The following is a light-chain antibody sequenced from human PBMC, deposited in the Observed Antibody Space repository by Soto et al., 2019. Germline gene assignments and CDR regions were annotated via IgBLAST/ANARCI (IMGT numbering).Light chain of an antibody. CDR1: QSVSSSY. CDR3: QLYGSTPVS. J-gene: IGKJ5*01. V-gene: IGKV3-20*01. Sequence: EIVLTQSPGTLSLSPGERATLSCRASQSVSSSYLAWYQQKPGQAPRLLIYGASSRATRIPDRFSGSGSGTDFTLTISRLEPEDCAVYYCQLYGSTPVSFGQGTRLEIK. CDR2: GAS.